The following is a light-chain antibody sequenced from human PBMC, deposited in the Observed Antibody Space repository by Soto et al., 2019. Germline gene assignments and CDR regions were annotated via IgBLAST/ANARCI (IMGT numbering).Light chain of an antibody. J-gene: IGLJ1*01. V-gene: IGLV2-14*01. CDR1: SSDVGGYNY. CDR3: CSSTTTSTLV. CDR2: EVS. Sequence: QSALTQPASVSGSPGRSIAISCTGTSSDVGGYNYVSWYQQHPGKAPKLMLYEVSNRPSGVSSRFSGSKSGSTASLTISGLQAEDEGDYYCCSSTTTSTLVFGTGTKLTVL.